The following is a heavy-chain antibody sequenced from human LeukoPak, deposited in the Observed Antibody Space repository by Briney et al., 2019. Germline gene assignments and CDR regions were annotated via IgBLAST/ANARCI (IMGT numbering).Heavy chain of an antibody. CDR3: AREVEMATVFDY. J-gene: IGHJ4*02. V-gene: IGHV3-7*01. D-gene: IGHD4-4*01. CDR2: IKQDGSEK. Sequence: GGSLRLSCADSGFTFSSYWMRWVRQAPGKGLEWVANIKQDGSEKYYVDSVKGRFTISRDNAKNSLYLQMNSLRAEDTAVYYCAREVEMATVFDYWGQGTLVTVSS. CDR1: GFTFSSYW.